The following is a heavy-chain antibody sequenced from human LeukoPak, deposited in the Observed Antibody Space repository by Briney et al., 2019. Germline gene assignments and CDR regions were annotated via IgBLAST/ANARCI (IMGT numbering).Heavy chain of an antibody. V-gene: IGHV1-69*13. J-gene: IGHJ3*02. Sequence: ASVMVSCKASGGTFSSYAISWVRQAPGQGLEWMGGIIPIFGTANYAQKFQGRVTITADESTSTAYMELSSLRSEDTAVYYCATSRAPIVVVPAVIDAFDIWGQGTMVTVSS. D-gene: IGHD2-2*01. CDR1: GGTFSSYA. CDR3: ATSRAPIVVVPAVIDAFDI. CDR2: IIPIFGTA.